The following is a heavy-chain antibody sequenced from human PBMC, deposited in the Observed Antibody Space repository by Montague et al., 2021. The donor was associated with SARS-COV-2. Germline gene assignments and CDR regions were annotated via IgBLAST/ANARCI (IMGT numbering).Heavy chain of an antibody. J-gene: IGHJ4*02. CDR1: GFSISSGYY. Sequence: SETLSLTCSVSGFSISSGYYWGWIRQTPGKGLEWIGSRYQNGATXYSQSLNRPVTILLDTSKNQFSLSLTSATAADTAVYYCARSGVGIFDFSYFDSWGQGSLVIVSS. D-gene: IGHD3-3*01. CDR3: ARSGVGIFDFSYFDS. V-gene: IGHV4-38-2*02. CDR2: RYQNGAT.